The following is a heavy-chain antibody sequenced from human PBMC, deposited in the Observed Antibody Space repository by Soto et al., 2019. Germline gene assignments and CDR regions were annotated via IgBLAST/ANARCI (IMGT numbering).Heavy chain of an antibody. D-gene: IGHD6-13*01. J-gene: IGHJ4*02. V-gene: IGHV3-21*01. CDR2: SSGSSSYI. Sequence: EVQLVESGGGLVKPGGSLRLSCAASGFTFSSYNMNWVRQAPGKGLEWVSSSSGSSSYIYYSDSVKGRFTISRDNAKNSLYLQMNSLRAEDTAVYFCARDSSSWYYWGQGTLVTVSS. CDR3: ARDSSSWYY. CDR1: GFTFSSYN.